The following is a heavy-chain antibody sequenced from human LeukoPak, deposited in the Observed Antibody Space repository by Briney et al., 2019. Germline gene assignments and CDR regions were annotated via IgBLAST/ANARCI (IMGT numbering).Heavy chain of an antibody. CDR3: ARGLSTSHYYYMDV. CDR2: ISWNSNDI. D-gene: IGHD2/OR15-2a*01. J-gene: IGHJ6*03. Sequence: PGGSLRLSCADSGFTFDDYAMHWIRQGPGEGLEWVSGISWNSNDIDYADSVTGGFTLSRDNDKTSLYLQMNSLRPEDTALDYCARGLSTSHYYYMDVGGKGTAVTVSS. CDR1: GFTFDDYA. V-gene: IGHV3-9*01.